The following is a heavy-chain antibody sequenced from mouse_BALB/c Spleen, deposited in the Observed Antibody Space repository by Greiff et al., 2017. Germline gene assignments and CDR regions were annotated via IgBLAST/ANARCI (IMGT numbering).Heavy chain of an antibody. J-gene: IGHJ4*01. CDR1: GFTFSSFG. V-gene: IGHV5-17*02. CDR2: ISSGSSTI. Sequence: DVKLVESGGGLVQPGGSRKLSCAASGFTFSSFGMHWVRQAPEKGLEWVAYISSGSSTIYYADTVKGRFTISRDNPKNTLFLQMTSLRSEDTAMYYCARRGIYYGYDDYAMDYWGQGTSVTVSS. D-gene: IGHD2-2*01. CDR3: ARRGIYYGYDDYAMDY.